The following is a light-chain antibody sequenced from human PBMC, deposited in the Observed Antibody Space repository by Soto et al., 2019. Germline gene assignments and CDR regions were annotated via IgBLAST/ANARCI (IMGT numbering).Light chain of an antibody. J-gene: IGLJ2*01. CDR3: SSYTSSSTLV. Sequence: QSALTQPASVSGSPGQSITISCTGTSSDVGGYNFVSWYQQPPGNAPKLMIYEVNNRPSGVSNRFSGSKSGNTASLTISGLQAKDEADYYCSSYTSSSTLVFGGGTKLTVL. V-gene: IGLV2-14*01. CDR2: EVN. CDR1: SSDVGGYNF.